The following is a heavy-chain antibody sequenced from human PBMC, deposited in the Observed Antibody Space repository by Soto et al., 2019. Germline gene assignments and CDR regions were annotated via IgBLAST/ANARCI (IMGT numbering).Heavy chain of an antibody. Sequence: EVQLLESGGGLVQPGGSLRLSCAASGFTFSSYAMSWVRQAPGKGLEWVSAISGSGGSTYYADSVKGRFTISRDNSKNTLYLQMNSLRAEDTAVYYCAKDNQTYYYDRIGAFDIWGQGTMVTVSS. CDR2: ISGSGGST. CDR1: GFTFSSYA. J-gene: IGHJ3*02. CDR3: AKDNQTYYYDRIGAFDI. V-gene: IGHV3-23*01. D-gene: IGHD3-22*01.